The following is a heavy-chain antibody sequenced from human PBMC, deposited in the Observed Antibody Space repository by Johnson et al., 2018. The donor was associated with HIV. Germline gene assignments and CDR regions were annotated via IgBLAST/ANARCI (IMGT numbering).Heavy chain of an antibody. D-gene: IGHD3-16*01. J-gene: IGHJ3*02. CDR3: AKDRLFGFRNDAFDI. CDR1: GFTFSSYA. Sequence: QVQLVESGGGVVQPGRSLRLSCAASGFTFSSYAMHWVRQAPAKGLEWVAAISYDGSDKYHADSVKGRFTISRDSSKNTLYLEMNTLRAEDTAVYYCAKDRLFGFRNDAFDIWGQGTMVTVSS. CDR2: ISYDGSDK. V-gene: IGHV3-30*04.